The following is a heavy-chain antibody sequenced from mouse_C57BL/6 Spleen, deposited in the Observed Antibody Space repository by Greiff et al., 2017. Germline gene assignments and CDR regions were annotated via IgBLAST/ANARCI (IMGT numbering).Heavy chain of an antibody. CDR2: ISYDGSN. V-gene: IGHV3-6*01. CDR3: ARDGRFAY. Sequence: EVQLQESGPGLVKPSQSLSLTCSVTGYSITRGYYWNWIRQFPGNKLEWMGYISYDGSNNYNPSLKNRISITRDTSKNQFFLKLNSVTTEDTATYYCARDGRFAYWGQGTLVTVSA. D-gene: IGHD4-1*01. CDR1: GYSITRGYY. J-gene: IGHJ3*01.